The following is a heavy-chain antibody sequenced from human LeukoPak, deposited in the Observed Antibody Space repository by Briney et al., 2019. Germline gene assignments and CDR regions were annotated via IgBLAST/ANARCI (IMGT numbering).Heavy chain of an antibody. Sequence: GGSLRLSCAASGFTFSSYAMSWVRQAPGKWLEWVSAISGSGGSTYYADSVKGRFTISRDNSKNTLYLQMNSLRAEDTAVYYCAKCRVVRGGHNWFDPWGQGTMVTVSS. J-gene: IGHJ5*02. V-gene: IGHV3-23*01. CDR3: AKCRVVRGGHNWFDP. CDR2: ISGSGGST. D-gene: IGHD3-10*01. CDR1: GFTFSSYA.